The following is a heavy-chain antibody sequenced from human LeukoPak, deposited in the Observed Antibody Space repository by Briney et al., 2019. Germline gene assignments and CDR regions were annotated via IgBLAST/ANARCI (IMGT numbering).Heavy chain of an antibody. Sequence: GESLKIFCKGSGYSFTSYWIGWVRQMPGKGLEWMGRIDPSDSYTNYSPSFQGHVTISADKSISTAYLQWSSLKASDTAMYYCAMEVGATTLNYWGQGTLVTVSS. V-gene: IGHV5-10-1*01. J-gene: IGHJ4*02. D-gene: IGHD1-26*01. CDR1: GYSFTSYW. CDR2: IDPSDSYT. CDR3: AMEVGATTLNY.